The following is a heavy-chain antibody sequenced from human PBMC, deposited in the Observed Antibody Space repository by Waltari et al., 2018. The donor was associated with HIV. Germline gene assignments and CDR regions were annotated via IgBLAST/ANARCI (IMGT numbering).Heavy chain of an antibody. D-gene: IGHD4-17*01. V-gene: IGHV3-7*01. CDR1: GFTFSSVW. J-gene: IGHJ4*02. CDR3: ARQAPYGDYPLCDY. CDR2: IKQDGSEK. Sequence: EVQLVESGGGLVQPEGSLRLSCAASGFTFSSVWMSWVRQAPGKGVEWVANIKQDGSEKYYVDSVKGRFTISRDNAKNSLYLQMNSLRAEDTAVYYCARQAPYGDYPLCDYWGQGTLVTVSS.